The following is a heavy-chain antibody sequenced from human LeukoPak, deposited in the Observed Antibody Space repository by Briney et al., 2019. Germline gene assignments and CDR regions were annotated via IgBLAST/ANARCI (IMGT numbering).Heavy chain of an antibody. D-gene: IGHD2-2*02. CDR2: INHSGST. CDR3: ARRGYCSSTSCYRGYYYYYMDV. CDR1: GGSFSGYY. J-gene: IGHJ6*03. V-gene: IGHV4-34*01. Sequence: SETLSLTCAVYGGSFSGYYWSWIRQPPGKGLEWIGEINHSGSTNYNPSLKSPVTISVDTSKNQFSLKLSSVTAADTAVYYCARRGYCSSTSCYRGYYYYYMDVWGKGTTVTVSS.